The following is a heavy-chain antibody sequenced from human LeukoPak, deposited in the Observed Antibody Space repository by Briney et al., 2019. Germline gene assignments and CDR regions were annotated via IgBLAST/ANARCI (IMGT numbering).Heavy chain of an antibody. Sequence: PSETLSLTCAVSGGSISSGGYSWRWIRQPPGKGLEWIGYIYTSGSTNYNPSLKSRVTVSVDTSKNQFSLKLNSVTAADTAVYYCARVSSNVVWGKGTTVTISS. V-gene: IGHV4-61*08. CDR1: GGSISSGGYS. CDR2: IYTSGST. J-gene: IGHJ6*04. CDR3: ARVSSNVV. D-gene: IGHD2-15*01.